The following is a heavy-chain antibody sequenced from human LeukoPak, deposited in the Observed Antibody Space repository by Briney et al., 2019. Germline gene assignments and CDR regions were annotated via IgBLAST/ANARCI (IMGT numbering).Heavy chain of an antibody. CDR2: IIPIFGTA. J-gene: IGHJ5*02. CDR1: GGTFSSYA. CDR3: ARVSHSSGLLGWFAP. V-gene: IGHV1-69*13. Sequence: ASVKVSCKASGGTFSSYAISWVRQAPGQGLEWMGGIIPIFGTANYAQKFQGRVTITADESTSTAYMELSSLRSEDTAVYYWARVSHSSGLLGWFAPWGRGPLVTVSS. D-gene: IGHD6-19*01.